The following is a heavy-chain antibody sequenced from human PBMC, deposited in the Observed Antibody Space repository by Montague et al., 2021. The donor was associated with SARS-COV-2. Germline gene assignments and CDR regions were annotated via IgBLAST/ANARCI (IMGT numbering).Heavy chain of an antibody. CDR3: ARAQNTCFIANCVNYFDF. CDR2: VHYTGST. J-gene: IGHJ4*02. Sequence: SETLSLTCTVSGGSISSSSYYWGWIRQSPGKGLEWIGYVHYTGSTKYNPSLKSRVTMSLDRPTNRFSLRLNSVTAADTAMYYCARAQNTCFIANCVNYFDFWGLGAQVTVSS. V-gene: IGHV4-61*05. CDR1: GGSISSSSYY. D-gene: IGHD1-1*01.